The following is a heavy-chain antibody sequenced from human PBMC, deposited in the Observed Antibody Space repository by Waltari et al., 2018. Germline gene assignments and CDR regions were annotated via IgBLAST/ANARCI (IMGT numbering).Heavy chain of an antibody. CDR1: GYTFTGYY. D-gene: IGHD6-13*01. CDR2: IIPIFGTA. CDR3: ARPKQQLVADYFDY. Sequence: QVQLVQSGAEVKKPGASVKVSCKASGYTFTGYYMHWVRQAPGQGLEWMGGIIPIFGTANYAQKFQGRVTITADKSTSTAYMELSSLRSEDTAVYYCARPKQQLVADYFDYWGQGTLVTVSS. J-gene: IGHJ4*02. V-gene: IGHV1-69*06.